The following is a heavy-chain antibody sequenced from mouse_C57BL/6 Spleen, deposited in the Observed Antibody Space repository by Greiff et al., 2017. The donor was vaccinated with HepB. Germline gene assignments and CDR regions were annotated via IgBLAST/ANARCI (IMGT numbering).Heavy chain of an antibody. Sequence: QVQLQQSGPELVKPGASVKISCKASGYSFSSSWMNWVQQRPGKGLEWIGRIYPGDGDTNYNGKFKGKATLTADKSSSTAYLQLSSLTSEDSAVYFCARSYYSSYYAMDYWGQGTAVTVSS. D-gene: IGHD2-5*01. V-gene: IGHV1-82*01. CDR2: IYPGDGDT. J-gene: IGHJ4*01. CDR1: GYSFSSSW. CDR3: ARSYYSSYYAMDY.